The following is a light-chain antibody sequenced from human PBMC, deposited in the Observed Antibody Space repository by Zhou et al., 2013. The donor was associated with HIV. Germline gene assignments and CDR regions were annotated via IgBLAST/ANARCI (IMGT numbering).Light chain of an antibody. CDR3: QQRFNWPVT. J-gene: IGKJ4*01. CDR2: GAS. Sequence: EIVMTQSPVTVSVSPGERVTLSCRASQSVRSSLAWYQQRPGQAPRLLIYGASTRATGIPARFSGSGSGTEFTLTVSSLQSEDFAVYYCQQRFNWPVTFGGGTKVEIK. V-gene: IGKV3-15*01. CDR1: QSVRSS.